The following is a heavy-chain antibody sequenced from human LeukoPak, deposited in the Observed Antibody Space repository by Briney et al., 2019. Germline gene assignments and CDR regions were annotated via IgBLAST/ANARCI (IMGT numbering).Heavy chain of an antibody. V-gene: IGHV3-23*01. CDR2: FSGSGGST. Sequence: PGGSLRLSCAASGFTFSSYSMNWVRQAPGKVLEWVSAFSGSGGSTYYADSVKGRFTISRDNSKNTLYLQMNSLRAEDTAIYYCAKSGLSRFDYWGQGTLVTVSS. J-gene: IGHJ4*02. CDR3: AKSGLSRFDY. CDR1: GFTFSSYS. D-gene: IGHD4/OR15-4a*01.